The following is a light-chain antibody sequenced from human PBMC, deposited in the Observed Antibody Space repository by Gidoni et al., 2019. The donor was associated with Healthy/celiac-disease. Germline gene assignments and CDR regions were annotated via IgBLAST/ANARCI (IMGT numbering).Light chain of an antibody. CDR3: AAWDDSLNGYVV. Sequence: QSVLTQPPSASGTPGQRVTISCSGSSSNIGSNTVNWYQQLPGTAPKLLIYSNNQRPSVVPDLFSGSKSGTSASLAISGLQSEDEADYYCAAWDDSLNGYVVFGGGTKLTVL. CDR2: SNN. J-gene: IGLJ2*01. CDR1: SSNIGSNT. V-gene: IGLV1-44*01.